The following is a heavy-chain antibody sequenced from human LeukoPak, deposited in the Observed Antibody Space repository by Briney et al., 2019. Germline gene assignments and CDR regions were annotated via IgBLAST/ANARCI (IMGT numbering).Heavy chain of an antibody. Sequence: GESLKISCKGSGYSFTSYWIGWVRQMPGKGLEWMGIIYPGDSDTRYSPSFQGQVTISADKSISTAYLQWSSLKASDTAMYYCARGPGGWEVERPFDYWGQGTLVTVSS. J-gene: IGHJ4*02. CDR2: IYPGDSDT. CDR1: GYSFTSYW. V-gene: IGHV5-51*01. D-gene: IGHD3-16*01. CDR3: ARGPGGWEVERPFDY.